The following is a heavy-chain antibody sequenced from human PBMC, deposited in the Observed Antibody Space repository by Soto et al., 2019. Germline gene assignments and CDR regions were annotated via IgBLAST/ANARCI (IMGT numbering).Heavy chain of an antibody. D-gene: IGHD3-22*01. V-gene: IGHV4-31*03. CDR1: GGSISSGGYY. CDR2: IYYSGSI. CDR3: ARDPYYYDSSGYYSVAFDI. J-gene: IGHJ3*02. Sequence: SETLSLTCTVSGGSISSGGYYWSWIRQHPGKGLEWIGYIYYSGSIYYNPSLKSRVTISVDTSKNQFSLKLSSVTAADTAVYYCARDPYYYDSSGYYSVAFDIWGQGTMVTVSS.